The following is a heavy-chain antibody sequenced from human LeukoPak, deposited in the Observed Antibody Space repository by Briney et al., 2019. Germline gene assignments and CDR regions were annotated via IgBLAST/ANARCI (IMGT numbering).Heavy chain of an antibody. CDR1: GYTFTSYA. CDR2: INAGNGDT. Sequence: EASVRVSCKASGYTFTSYAMHWVRQAPGQRLEWMGWINAGNGDTKYSQKFQGRVTITRDTSASTAYMELSSLRSEDTAVYYCASGYFDWSPHFDYWGQGTLVTVSS. CDR3: ASGYFDWSPHFDY. J-gene: IGHJ4*02. D-gene: IGHD3-9*01. V-gene: IGHV1-3*01.